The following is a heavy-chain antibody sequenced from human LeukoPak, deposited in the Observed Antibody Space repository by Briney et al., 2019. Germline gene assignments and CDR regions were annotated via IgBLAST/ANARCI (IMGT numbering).Heavy chain of an antibody. J-gene: IGHJ4*02. CDR1: GFSFSNYA. CDR3: ARVGHTMVRGVIPL. V-gene: IGHV3-30*04. CDR2: ISYDGRNK. Sequence: GGSLRLSCAASGFSFSNYAMHWVRQAPGKGLEWVAVISYDGRNKYHADSVKGRFTISRDNSKNTLYLQMNSLRAEDTAVYYCARVGHTMVRGVIPLWGQGTLVTVSS. D-gene: IGHD3-10*01.